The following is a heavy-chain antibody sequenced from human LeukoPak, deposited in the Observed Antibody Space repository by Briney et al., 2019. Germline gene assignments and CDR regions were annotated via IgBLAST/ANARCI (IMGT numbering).Heavy chain of an antibody. V-gene: IGHV3-7*01. CDR1: GFTFTSYW. D-gene: IGHD2-2*01. J-gene: IGHJ4*02. CDR2: IKQDGSEK. CDR3: AKDRYCSSTSCPLDY. Sequence: GGSLRLSCAASGFTFTSYWMSWVRQAPGKGLEWVANIKQDGSEKYYVDSVKGRFTISRDNSKNTLYLQMNSLRAEDTAVYYCAKDRYCSSTSCPLDYWGQGTLVTVSS.